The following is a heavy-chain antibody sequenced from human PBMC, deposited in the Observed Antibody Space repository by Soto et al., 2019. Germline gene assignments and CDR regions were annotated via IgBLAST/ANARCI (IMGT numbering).Heavy chain of an antibody. J-gene: IGHJ4*02. CDR3: AKATGELLGYFDY. CDR2: ISYDGSNK. V-gene: IGHV3-30*18. Sequence: GGSLRLSCAASGFTFSSYGMHWVRQAPGKGLEWVAVISYDGSNKYYADSVKGRFTISRDNSKNTLYLQMNSLRAEDTAVYYCAKATGELLGYFDYWGQGALVTVSS. CDR1: GFTFSSYG. D-gene: IGHD3-10*01.